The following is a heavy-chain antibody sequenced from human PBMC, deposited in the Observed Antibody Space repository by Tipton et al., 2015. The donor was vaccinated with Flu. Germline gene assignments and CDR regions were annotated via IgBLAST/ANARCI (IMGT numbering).Heavy chain of an antibody. J-gene: IGHJ4*02. CDR1: GGSFSGYY. CDR3: ARGIYISSSWYVGRGDPNKNDY. V-gene: IGHV4-34*01. D-gene: IGHD6-13*01. Sequence: TLSLTCAIYGGSFSGYYWSWIRQPAGKGLEWIGSIYHTGSTYYNPSLKSRVTISVDTSKNQFSLKLSSVTAADTAVYYCARGIYISSSWYVGRGDPNKNDYWGQGTLVTVSS. CDR2: IYHTGST.